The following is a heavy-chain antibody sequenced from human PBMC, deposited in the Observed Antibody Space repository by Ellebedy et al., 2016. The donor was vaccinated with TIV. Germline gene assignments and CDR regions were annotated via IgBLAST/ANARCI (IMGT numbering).Heavy chain of an antibody. V-gene: IGHV3-11*06. CDR2: ISSSSSYT. CDR3: ARDLRTSYYYYGMDV. Sequence: GGSLRLXXAASGFTFSDYYMSWIRQAPGKGLEWVSYISSSSSYTNYADSVKGRFTISRDNAKNSLYLQMNSLRAEDTAVYYCARDLRTSYYYYGMDVWGQGTTVTVSS. D-gene: IGHD1-7*01. CDR1: GFTFSDYY. J-gene: IGHJ6*02.